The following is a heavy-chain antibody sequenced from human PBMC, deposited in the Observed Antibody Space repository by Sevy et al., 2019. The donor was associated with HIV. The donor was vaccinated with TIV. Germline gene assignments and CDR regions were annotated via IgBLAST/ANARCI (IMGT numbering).Heavy chain of an antibody. J-gene: IGHJ6*03. CDR3: ARDSAPIVVVVAATELYMDV. CDR2: ISSSSTI. D-gene: IGHD2-15*01. V-gene: IGHV3-48*02. CDR1: GFTFSSYS. Sequence: GGSLRLSCAASGFTFSSYSMNWVRQAPGKGLEWVSYISSSSTIYYADSVKGRFTISRDNAQNSLYLQMNSLRDEDTAVYYCARDSAPIVVVVAATELYMDVWGKGTTVTVSS.